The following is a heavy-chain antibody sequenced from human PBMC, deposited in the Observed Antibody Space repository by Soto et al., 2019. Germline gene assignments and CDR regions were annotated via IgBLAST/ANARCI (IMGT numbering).Heavy chain of an antibody. CDR2: IDPSDSYT. Sequence: GDSLKLSCKDSGYSFTSSWISWVRQMPGKGLERMGRIDPSDSYTNYSPSFQGHVTISADKSISTAYVQWSSLKASDTAMYYCARQSYCSSTSCSYYYYGMDVWGQGTTVTV. D-gene: IGHD2-2*01. J-gene: IGHJ6*02. CDR1: GYSFTSSW. CDR3: ARQSYCSSTSCSYYYYGMDV. V-gene: IGHV5-10-1*01.